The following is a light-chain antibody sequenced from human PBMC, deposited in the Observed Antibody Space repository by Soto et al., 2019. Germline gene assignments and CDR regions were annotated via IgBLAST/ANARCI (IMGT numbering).Light chain of an antibody. CDR2: RSS. CDR1: QTINNY. J-gene: IGKJ3*01. Sequence: DIQMTQSPCSLSASVGDRVTITCRATQTINNYLNRYQQKPGEAPKLLIYRSSRLQSGVPSRFSGSGSGTDFTLTISSLQPEDFATYYCQQSYNTPPFTFGPGTKVEVK. V-gene: IGKV1-39*01. CDR3: QQSYNTPPFT.